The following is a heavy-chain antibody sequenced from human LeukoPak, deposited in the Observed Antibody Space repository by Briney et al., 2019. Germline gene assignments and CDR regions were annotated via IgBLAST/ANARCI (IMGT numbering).Heavy chain of an antibody. V-gene: IGHV4-59*01. CDR2: IYYSGTT. CDR3: ARVDGDPNDAFDI. J-gene: IGHJ3*02. CDR1: GGSISTYF. Sequence: SETLSLTCTVSGGSISTYFWNWIRQPPGKGLEWIGYIYYSGTTNYNPSLKSRVTISVDTSKNQFSLKLSSVTAADTAVYYCARVDGDPNDAFDIWGQGTMVTVSS. D-gene: IGHD4-17*01.